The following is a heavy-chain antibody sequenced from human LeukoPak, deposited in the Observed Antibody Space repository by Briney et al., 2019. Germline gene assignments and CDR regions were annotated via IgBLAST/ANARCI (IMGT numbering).Heavy chain of an antibody. V-gene: IGHV4-39*01. CDR2: IYYSGST. D-gene: IGHD3-3*01. CDR1: GGSISSSSYY. J-gene: IGHJ4*02. Sequence: SETLSLTCTVSGGSISSSSYYWGWIRQPPGKGLEWIGSIYYSGSTYHNPSLKSRVTISVDTSKNQFSLKLSSVTAADTAVYYCARQTTYYDFWSVPYYFDYWAREPWSPSPQ. CDR3: ARQTTYYDFWSVPYYFDY.